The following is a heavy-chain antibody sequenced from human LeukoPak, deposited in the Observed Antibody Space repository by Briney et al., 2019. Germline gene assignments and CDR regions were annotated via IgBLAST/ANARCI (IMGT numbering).Heavy chain of an antibody. Sequence: GGSLRLSCVASGFTFSDHAVSWLRQAPGRGLEWVSAISGGGTSTYYADSVKGRFTISRDNSKNTLYLQMYSLRPEDTAVYYCAKEVWFVNSYYFDYWGLGTLVTVSS. CDR3: AKEVWFVNSYYFDY. D-gene: IGHD3-10*01. CDR2: ISGGGTST. CDR1: GFTFSDHA. V-gene: IGHV3-23*01. J-gene: IGHJ4*02.